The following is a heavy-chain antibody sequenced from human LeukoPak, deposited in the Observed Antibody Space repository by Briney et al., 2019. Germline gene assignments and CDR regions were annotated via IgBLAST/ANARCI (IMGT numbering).Heavy chain of an antibody. J-gene: IGHJ4*02. Sequence: ASVKVSCKASGYTFTGYYMHWVRQAPGQGLDWMGRINPNSGGTNYAQKFQGRVTMTRDTSISTAYMELSRLRSGDTAVYYCAARLVGATPLDYWGQGTLVTVSS. CDR2: INPNSGGT. CDR1: GYTFTGYY. D-gene: IGHD1-26*01. V-gene: IGHV1-2*06. CDR3: AARLVGATPLDY.